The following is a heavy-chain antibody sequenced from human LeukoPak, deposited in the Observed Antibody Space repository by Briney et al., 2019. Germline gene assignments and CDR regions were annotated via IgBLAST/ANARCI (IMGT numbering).Heavy chain of an antibody. CDR3: ARSYNPMGDYDILTGYYWFDP. J-gene: IGHJ5*02. V-gene: IGHV1-69*13. CDR2: IIPIFGTA. Sequence: GASVKVSCKASGYTFTGYYMHWVRQAPGQGLEWMGGIIPIFGTANYAQKFQGRVTITADESTSTAYMELSSLRSEDTAVYYCARSYNPMGDYDILTGYYWFDPWGQGTLVTVSS. D-gene: IGHD3-9*01. CDR1: GYTFTGYY.